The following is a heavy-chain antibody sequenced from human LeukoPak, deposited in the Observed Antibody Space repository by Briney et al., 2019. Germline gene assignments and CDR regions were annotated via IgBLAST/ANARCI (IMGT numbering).Heavy chain of an antibody. V-gene: IGHV4-4*07. J-gene: IGHJ4*02. CDR1: SGSINSYY. Sequence: SEALSLTCTVSSGSINSYYWGWVRQPAGRGLEWIGRIYTTGKTDYNPSLKSRLTMSVDTSKRQFSLNLRSVTAADTAIYYCARGVNSGIYYSFDYWGQGTLVTVSS. CDR3: ARGVNSGIYYSFDY. CDR2: IYTTGKT. D-gene: IGHD1-26*01.